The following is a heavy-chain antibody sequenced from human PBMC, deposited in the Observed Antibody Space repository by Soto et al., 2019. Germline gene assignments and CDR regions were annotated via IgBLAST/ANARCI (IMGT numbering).Heavy chain of an antibody. D-gene: IGHD3-22*01. Sequence: ASVKVSCKASGYTFTSYGISWVRQAPGQGLEWMGWISAYNGNTNYAQKLQGRVTMTTDASTSTAYMELRSLRSDDTAVYYCARGAYRPYYYDSSGWFDYWGQGTLVTVS. CDR1: GYTFTSYG. CDR3: ARGAYRPYYYDSSGWFDY. V-gene: IGHV1-18*04. J-gene: IGHJ4*02. CDR2: ISAYNGNT.